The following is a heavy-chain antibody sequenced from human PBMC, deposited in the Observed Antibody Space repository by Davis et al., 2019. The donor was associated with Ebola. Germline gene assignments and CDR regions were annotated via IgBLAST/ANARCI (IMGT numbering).Heavy chain of an antibody. CDR1: GYTFTGYY. D-gene: IGHD3-3*01. CDR3: ASYFWSGDYMDI. V-gene: IGHV1-2*02. Sequence: ASVKVSCKASGYTFTGYYMHWVRQAPGQGLEWMGWINPKSGGTSHAHKFQGRISMNRDTTINTAYMDLSSLTSDDTAVYYCASYFWSGDYMDIWGQGTTVIVSS. J-gene: IGHJ6*03. CDR2: INPKSGGT.